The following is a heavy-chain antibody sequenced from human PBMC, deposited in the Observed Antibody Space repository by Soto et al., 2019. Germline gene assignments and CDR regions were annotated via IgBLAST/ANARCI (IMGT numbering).Heavy chain of an antibody. CDR1: GGSISSSSYY. V-gene: IGHV4-39*01. CDR2: IYYSGST. D-gene: IGHD5-12*01. Sequence: SETLSLTCTVSGGSISSSSYYWGWIRQPPGKGLEWIGSIYYSGSTYYNPSLKSRVTISVDTSKNQFSLKLSSVTAADTAVYYCARLGYSGYEFDSWGQGTLVTVSS. CDR3: ARLGYSGYEFDS. J-gene: IGHJ5*01.